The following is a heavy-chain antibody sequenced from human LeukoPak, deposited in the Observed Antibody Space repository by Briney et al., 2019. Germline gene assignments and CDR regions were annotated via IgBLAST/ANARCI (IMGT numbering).Heavy chain of an antibody. D-gene: IGHD2-15*01. V-gene: IGHV3-21*01. CDR1: GFTFSSYS. J-gene: IGHJ4*02. CDR3: ARSVEEVADY. CDR2: ISSSSSYI. Sequence: GGSLRLSCAASGFTFSSYSMNWVRQAPGKGLEWVSSISSSSSYIYYADSVKGRFTISRDNAKNSLCLQMNSLRAEDTAVYYCARSVEEVADYWGQGTLVTVSS.